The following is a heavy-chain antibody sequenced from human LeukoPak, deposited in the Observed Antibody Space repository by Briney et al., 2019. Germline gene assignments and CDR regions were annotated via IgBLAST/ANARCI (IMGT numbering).Heavy chain of an antibody. CDR2: IYYSSST. Sequence: SETLSLTCTVSGGSISSSSYYWSWIRHPPGKGLEWIGSIYYSSSTYYNPSLKIRVTISVDTSKNQFSLKLSSVTAAETAVYYCARVGFWLQSPIDYWGQGTLVTVSS. D-gene: IGHD5-24*01. V-gene: IGHV4-39*07. CDR3: ARVGFWLQSPIDY. J-gene: IGHJ4*02. CDR1: GGSISSSSYY.